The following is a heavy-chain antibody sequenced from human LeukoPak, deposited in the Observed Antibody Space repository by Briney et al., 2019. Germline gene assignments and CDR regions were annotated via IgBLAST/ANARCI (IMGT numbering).Heavy chain of an antibody. J-gene: IGHJ4*02. Sequence: SWIRQPPGKGLEWIGYIYYSGSTYYNPSLKSRVTISVDTSENQFSLKLSSVTAADTAVYYCARVRGYYGSGSYMIDYWGQGTLVTVSS. D-gene: IGHD3-10*01. V-gene: IGHV4-30-4*01. CDR2: IYYSGST. CDR3: ARVRGYYGSGSYMIDY.